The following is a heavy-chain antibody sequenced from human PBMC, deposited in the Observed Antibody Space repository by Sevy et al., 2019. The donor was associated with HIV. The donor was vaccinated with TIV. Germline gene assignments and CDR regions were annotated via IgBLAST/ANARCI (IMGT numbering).Heavy chain of an antibody. CDR3: AKDHDILTGRRRDYYYGMDV. CDR2: ISGSGSST. D-gene: IGHD3-9*01. Sequence: GGSLRLSCAASGFTFSSYAMSWVRQAPGKGLEWVSAISGSGSSTYYADSVKGRFTISRDNSKNTLYLQMNSLRAEDTAVYYCAKDHDILTGRRRDYYYGMDVWGQGTTVTVSS. CDR1: GFTFSSYA. V-gene: IGHV3-23*01. J-gene: IGHJ6*02.